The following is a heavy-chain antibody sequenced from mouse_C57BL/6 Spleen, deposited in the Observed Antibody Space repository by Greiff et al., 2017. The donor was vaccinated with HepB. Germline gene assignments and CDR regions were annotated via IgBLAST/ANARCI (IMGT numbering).Heavy chain of an antibody. CDR3: ARLSLTGFDY. J-gene: IGHJ2*01. V-gene: IGHV1-80*01. CDR2: IYPGDGDT. Sequence: VMLVESGAELVKPGASVKISCKASGYAFSSYWMNWVKQRPGKGLEWIGQIYPGDGDTNYNGKFKGKATLTADKSSSTAYMQLSSLTSEDSAVYFCARLSLTGFDYWGQGTTLTVSS. D-gene: IGHD1-1*01. CDR1: GYAFSSYW.